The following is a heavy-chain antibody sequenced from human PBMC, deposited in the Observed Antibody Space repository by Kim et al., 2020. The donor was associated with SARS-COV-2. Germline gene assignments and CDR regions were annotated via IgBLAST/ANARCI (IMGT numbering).Heavy chain of an antibody. CDR1: GFTFSSYG. V-gene: IGHV3-30*18. J-gene: IGHJ5*02. CDR2: ISYDGSNK. Sequence: GGSLRLSCAASGFTFSSYGMHWVRQAPGKGLEWVAVISYDGSNKYYADSVKGRFTISRDNSKNTLYLQMNSLRAEDTAVYYCAKDGYYYGSGSYPRFDPWGQGTLVTVSS. D-gene: IGHD3-10*01. CDR3: AKDGYYYGSGSYPRFDP.